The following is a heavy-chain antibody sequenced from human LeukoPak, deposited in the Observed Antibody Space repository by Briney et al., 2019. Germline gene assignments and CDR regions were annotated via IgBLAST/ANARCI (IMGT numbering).Heavy chain of an antibody. J-gene: IGHJ4*02. V-gene: IGHV3-30*03. CDR1: GFTFSSYG. CDR3: ARDGGYSGYDADC. CDR2: ISYDGSNK. D-gene: IGHD5-12*01. Sequence: GGSLRLSCAASGFTFSSYGMHWVRQAPGKGLEWVAVISYDGSNKYYADSVKDRFTISRDNSKNTLYLQMNSLRAEDTAVYYCARDGGYSGYDADCWGQGTLVTVSS.